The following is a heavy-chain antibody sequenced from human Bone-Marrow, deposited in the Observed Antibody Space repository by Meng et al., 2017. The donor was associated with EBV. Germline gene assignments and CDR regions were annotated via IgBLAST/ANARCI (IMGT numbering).Heavy chain of an antibody. Sequence: QVALVESGGGVVQPGRSLRLSCAASGFTFSGYGMFWVRQAPGKGPEWVAIIPSDGNIYYADSVKGRFTISRDNSKNTLYLQMNSLRGEDTAVYYCARDLSGRFDPWGQGTLVTVSS. D-gene: IGHD1-14*01. CDR2: IPSDGNI. J-gene: IGHJ5*02. V-gene: IGHV3-30*03. CDR3: ARDLSGRFDP. CDR1: GFTFSGYG.